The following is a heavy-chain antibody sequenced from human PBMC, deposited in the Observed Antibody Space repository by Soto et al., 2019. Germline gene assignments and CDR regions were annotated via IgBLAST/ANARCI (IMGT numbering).Heavy chain of an antibody. CDR2: IYYSGST. J-gene: IGHJ6*02. Sequence: TSETLSLTCTVSGGSISSSSYYWGWIRQPPGKGLEWIGSIYYSGSTYYNPSLKSRVTISVDTSKNQFSLKLSSVTAADTAVYYCARLPAYYYYYGMDVWGQGTTVTVSS. CDR1: GGSISSSSYY. CDR3: ARLPAYYYYYGMDV. V-gene: IGHV4-39*01.